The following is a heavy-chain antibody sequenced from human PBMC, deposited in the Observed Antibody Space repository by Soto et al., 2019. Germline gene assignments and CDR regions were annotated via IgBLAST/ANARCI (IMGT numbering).Heavy chain of an antibody. CDR2: IYWDDDK. V-gene: IGHV2-5*02. CDR3: AHRRPCSGRWSEGWFAP. J-gene: IGHJ5*02. Sequence: QITLKESGPTLVKPTQTLTLTCTFSGFSLSTSGVGVGWIRQSPGKALEWLAFIYWDDDKRYSPSLNSRLTITKHTTKNQVAPTLTDMDPVDTATYDGAHRRPCSGRWSEGWFAPWGQGTLVTVSS. CDR1: GFSLSTSGVG. D-gene: IGHD3-3*01.